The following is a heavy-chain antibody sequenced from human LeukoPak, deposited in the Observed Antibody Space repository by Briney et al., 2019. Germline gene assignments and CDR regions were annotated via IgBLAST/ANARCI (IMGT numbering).Heavy chain of an antibody. CDR3: AKAVGYCSGGSCYFDY. CDR2: INHHGNEK. D-gene: IGHD2-15*01. J-gene: IGHJ4*02. CDR1: GFTFSSYW. V-gene: IGHV3-7*03. Sequence: GGSLRLSCAASGFTFSSYWMSWVRQAPGKGLEWVANINHHGNEKYYVDSVKGRFTISRDNSKNTLYLQMNSLRAEDTAVYYCAKAVGYCSGGSCYFDYWGQGTLVTVSS.